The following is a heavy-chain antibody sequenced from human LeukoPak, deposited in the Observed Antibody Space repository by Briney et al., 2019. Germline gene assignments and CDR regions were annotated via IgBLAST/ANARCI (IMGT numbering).Heavy chain of an antibody. V-gene: IGHV1-46*01. D-gene: IGHD2-15*01. J-gene: IGHJ5*02. CDR1: GYTFTIYY. Sequence: GASVKVSCKASGYTFTIYYIHWVRQAPGQGLEWMGRIDPSGGSTRYAQKFQGRVTMTRDTSTSTVYMELSSLRSEDTAVYNCARGGVGLDPWGQGTLVTVSS. CDR3: ARGGVGLDP. CDR2: IDPSGGST.